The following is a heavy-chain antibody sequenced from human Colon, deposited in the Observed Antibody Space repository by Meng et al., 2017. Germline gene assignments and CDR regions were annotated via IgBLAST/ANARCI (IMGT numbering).Heavy chain of an antibody. Sequence: EVQLVESGGGLVEPGGSLRLSCAASGFTFISYIMNWVRQASGEGLEWVSSISSSGSYIYYADSVKGRFTISRDNAKNSLYLQMNSLRAEDTAVYYCARDHPGPLGYWGQGALVTVSS. V-gene: IGHV3-21*01. J-gene: IGHJ4*02. D-gene: IGHD7-27*01. CDR1: GFTFISYI. CDR2: ISSSGSYI. CDR3: ARDHPGPLGY.